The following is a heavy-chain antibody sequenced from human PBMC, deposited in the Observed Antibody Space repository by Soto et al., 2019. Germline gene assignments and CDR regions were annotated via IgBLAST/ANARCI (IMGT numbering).Heavy chain of an antibody. J-gene: IGHJ4*02. Sequence: SETLSLTCTVSGGSISSYYWSWIRQPPGKGLEWIGYIYYSGSTNYNPSLKSRVTISVDTSKNQFSLKLSSVTAADTAVYYCAREEGPGGDRGGGDYWGQGTLVTNSS. CDR3: AREEGPGGDRGGGDY. CDR2: IYYSGST. D-gene: IGHD2-21*02. V-gene: IGHV4-59*01. CDR1: GGSISSYY.